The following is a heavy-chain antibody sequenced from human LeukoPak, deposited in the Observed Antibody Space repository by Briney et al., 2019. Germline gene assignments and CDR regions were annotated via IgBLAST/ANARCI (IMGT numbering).Heavy chain of an antibody. Sequence: PSETLSLTCTVSGGSISDQYWSLIRQPPGKGLEWIGYIYYTGITKYNPSLKSRVTISVDTSKNQFSLRLTSVTAADTAVYYCARVSYHYYSGNYGWYFDYWGQGTLVTVSS. CDR3: ARVSYHYYSGNYGWYFDY. CDR1: GGSISDQY. CDR2: IYYTGIT. V-gene: IGHV4-59*11. J-gene: IGHJ4*02. D-gene: IGHD3-10*01.